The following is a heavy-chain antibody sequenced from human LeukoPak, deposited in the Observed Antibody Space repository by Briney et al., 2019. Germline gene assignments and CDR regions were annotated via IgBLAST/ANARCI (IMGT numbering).Heavy chain of an antibody. D-gene: IGHD6-19*01. CDR2: ISSTADIV. Sequence: GGSLRHPCAASGFTFSEYYMSWIRQAPGKGLEWVSDISSTADIVSYADFVLGRFTISRDNGADSLSLQLNNLRAEDTAVYYCARETVAGTFDYWSQGNLATVSS. J-gene: IGHJ4*02. V-gene: IGHV3-11*01. CDR1: GFTFSEYY. CDR3: ARETVAGTFDY.